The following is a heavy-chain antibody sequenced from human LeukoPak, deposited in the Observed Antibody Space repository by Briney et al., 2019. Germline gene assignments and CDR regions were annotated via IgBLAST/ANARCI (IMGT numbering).Heavy chain of an antibody. CDR2: ISTNGGST. CDR3: ARGFRYNGLGIVY. D-gene: IGHD3-10*01. CDR1: GFTVSEYS. J-gene: IGHJ4*02. V-gene: IGHV3-64*01. Sequence: GGSQSLSCAASGFTVSEYSMHWVRQAPGKGLEYVSAISTNGGSTYYANSVKGRFTISRDDPKNTLDLQMGSLRPEDMAVYYCARGFRYNGLGIVYWCRGAMVTVSS.